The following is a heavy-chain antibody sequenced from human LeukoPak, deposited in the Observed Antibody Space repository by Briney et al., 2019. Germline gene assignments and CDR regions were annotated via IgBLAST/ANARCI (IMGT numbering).Heavy chain of an antibody. V-gene: IGHV4-59*08. Sequence: PSETLSLTCTVSGGSISSYYWSWIGQPPGKGLEWIGHIYHSGSTNYNPSLKSRVTISVDTSKNQFSLKLSSVTAADTAVYYCARHLMTPTVTTMILDYWGQGTLVTVST. D-gene: IGHD4-17*01. CDR2: IYHSGST. CDR3: ARHLMTPTVTTMILDY. J-gene: IGHJ4*02. CDR1: GGSISSYY.